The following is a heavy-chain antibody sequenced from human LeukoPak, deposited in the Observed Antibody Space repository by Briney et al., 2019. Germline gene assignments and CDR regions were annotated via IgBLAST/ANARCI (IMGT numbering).Heavy chain of an antibody. CDR3: ARDVGPPDTAMGPHTGLTVEFDY. J-gene: IGHJ4*02. CDR2: INTNTGNP. Sequence: ASVKVSCKASGYTFTSYAMNWVRQAPGQGLEWMGWINTNTGNPTYAQGFTGRFVFSLDTSVSTAYLQISSLKAEDTAVYYCARDVGPPDTAMGPHTGLTVEFDYWGQGTLVTVSP. V-gene: IGHV7-4-1*02. D-gene: IGHD5-18*01. CDR1: GYTFTSYA.